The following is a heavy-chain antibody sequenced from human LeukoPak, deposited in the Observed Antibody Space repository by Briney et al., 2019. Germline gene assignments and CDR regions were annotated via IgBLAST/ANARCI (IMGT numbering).Heavy chain of an antibody. CDR1: GLTFGSYA. Sequence: GGSLRLSCAASGLTFGSYAMSWVRQAPGEGLEWVSAISGSGGSTYYADSVKGRFTISRDNSKNTLYLQMNSLRAEDTAVYYCAKDPQGYCSGSSCDFDYWGQGTLVTVSS. D-gene: IGHD2-15*01. V-gene: IGHV3-23*01. CDR2: ISGSGGST. J-gene: IGHJ4*02. CDR3: AKDPQGYCSGSSCDFDY.